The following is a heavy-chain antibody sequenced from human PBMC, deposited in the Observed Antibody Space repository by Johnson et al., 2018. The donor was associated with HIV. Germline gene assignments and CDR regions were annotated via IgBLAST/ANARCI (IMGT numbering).Heavy chain of an antibody. V-gene: IGHV3-74*02. Sequence: VQLVESGGGLVQPGGSLRLSCAASGFTFSSHWMHWVRQPPGKGLVWVSRINSDGSSTSYADSVKGRFTISRDNAKNTLYLQMNSLRVEDTAVYYCARAIDQGYSSGWSSDVYDIWGQGTMVTASA. J-gene: IGHJ3*02. CDR2: INSDGSST. CDR3: ARAIDQGYSSGWSSDVYDI. CDR1: GFTFSSHW. D-gene: IGHD6-19*01.